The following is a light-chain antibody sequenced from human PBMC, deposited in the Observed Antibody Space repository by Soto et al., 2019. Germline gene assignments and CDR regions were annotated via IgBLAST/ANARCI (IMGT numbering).Light chain of an antibody. CDR2: DAS. V-gene: IGKV1-5*01. CDR1: QSFSTW. J-gene: IGKJ2*01. CDR3: QQYNNYLYT. Sequence: DIQMTQSPSTLSASVGDRVTITCRASQSFSTWLAWYQQKPGKAPKLLIYDASSLQSGVPSRLSGSRSGTEFTLTISGLQPDDFATYYCQQYNNYLYTFGQGTKLEIK.